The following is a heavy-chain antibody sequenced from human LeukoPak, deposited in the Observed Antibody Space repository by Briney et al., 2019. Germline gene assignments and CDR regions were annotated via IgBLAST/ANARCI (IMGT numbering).Heavy chain of an antibody. V-gene: IGHV1-69*06. CDR2: IIPIFSTA. CDR1: GGTFSSYA. Sequence: SVKVSCKASGGTFSSYAISWVRQAPGQGLEWMGGIIPIFSTANYAQKFQGRVTITADKSTSTAHMELSSLRSEDTAVYYYARGGWQLTEGGYFDYWGQGTLVTVSS. D-gene: IGHD2-15*01. CDR3: ARGGWQLTEGGYFDY. J-gene: IGHJ4*02.